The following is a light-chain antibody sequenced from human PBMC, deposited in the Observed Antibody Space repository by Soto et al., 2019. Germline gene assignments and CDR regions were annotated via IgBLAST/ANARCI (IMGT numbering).Light chain of an antibody. Sequence: DIQMTQSPSSLSASVGDRVTITCRASQSISTYVNWYQQKAGKAPKLLIHAASSLQSGVPSRFSGSGSGTDFTLTISSLQPEDFATYYCQESYSTLMYTFGQGTKVDIK. V-gene: IGKV1-39*01. J-gene: IGKJ2*01. CDR2: AAS. CDR3: QESYSTLMYT. CDR1: QSISTY.